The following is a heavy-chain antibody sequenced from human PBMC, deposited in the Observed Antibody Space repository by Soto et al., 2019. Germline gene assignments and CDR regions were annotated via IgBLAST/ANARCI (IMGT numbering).Heavy chain of an antibody. CDR3: ARDKDDFWSGYYEGFYGMDV. V-gene: IGHV3-30-3*01. J-gene: IGHJ6*02. CDR1: GFTFSSYA. Sequence: ESGGGVVQPGRSLRLSCAASGFTFSSYAMHWVRQAPGKGLEWVAVISYDGSNKYYADSVKGRFTISRDNSKNTLYLQMNSLRAEDTAVYYCARDKDDFWSGYYEGFYGMDVWGQGTTVTVSS. D-gene: IGHD3-3*01. CDR2: ISYDGSNK.